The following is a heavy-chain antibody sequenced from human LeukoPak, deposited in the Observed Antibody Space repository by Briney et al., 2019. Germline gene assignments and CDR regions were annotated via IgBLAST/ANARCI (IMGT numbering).Heavy chain of an antibody. CDR1: GFTFSDSH. Sequence: GGSLGLSCAASGFTFSDSHIHWVRQASGKGLEWVGHIRNRADNYATAYAASVTDRFTISRDDLKNMAYLQMNSLNPEDTAVYYCSRQPSSCPDYWGQGILVTVSS. CDR3: SRQPSSCPDY. D-gene: IGHD6-13*01. CDR2: IRNRADNYAT. V-gene: IGHV3-73*01. J-gene: IGHJ4*02.